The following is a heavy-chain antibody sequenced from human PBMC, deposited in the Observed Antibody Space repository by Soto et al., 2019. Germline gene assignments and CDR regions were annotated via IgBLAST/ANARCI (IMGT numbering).Heavy chain of an antibody. D-gene: IGHD2-21*02. J-gene: IGHJ4*02. Sequence: SETLSLTCAVYGGSFSGYYWSWIRQPPGKGLEWIGEINHSGSTNYNPSLKSRVTISVDTSKNQFSLKLSSVTAADTAVYYCARSGRILGRGTAIDLYYFDYWGQGTLVTVSS. CDR1: GGSFSGYY. V-gene: IGHV4-34*01. CDR3: ARSGRILGRGTAIDLYYFDY. CDR2: INHSGST.